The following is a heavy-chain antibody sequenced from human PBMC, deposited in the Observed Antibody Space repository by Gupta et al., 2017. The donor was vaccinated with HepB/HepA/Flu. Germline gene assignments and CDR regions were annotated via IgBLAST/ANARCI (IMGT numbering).Heavy chain of an antibody. V-gene: IGHV3-23*01. D-gene: IGHD3-16*02. Sequence: EVQLLESGGGLVQPGGSLRLSCAAPRLPFSTSAMSWVRQVPGRGLEWVSAISGTGGSTYYSGSVKGRFTISRDNSKNTLFLQMNSLRAEDTAIEYCAKAKNPFGGVIPMDYWGQGTLVTVSS. CDR1: RLPFSTSA. J-gene: IGHJ4*02. CDR3: AKAKNPFGGVIPMDY. CDR2: ISGTGGST.